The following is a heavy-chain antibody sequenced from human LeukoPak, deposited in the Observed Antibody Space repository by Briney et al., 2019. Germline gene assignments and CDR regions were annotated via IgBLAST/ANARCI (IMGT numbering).Heavy chain of an antibody. D-gene: IGHD5-24*01. V-gene: IGHV3-33*01. CDR1: GFTFSSYG. CDR3: ARDQDAYKHTPHY. J-gene: IGHJ4*01. CDR2: IWYDGSNK. Sequence: GGSLRLSCAASGFTFSSYGMHWVRQAPGKGLEWVAVIWYDGSNKYYADSVKGRFTISRDNSKNTLYLQMNSLRAEDTAVYYSARDQDAYKHTPHYWGHGTLVTVSS.